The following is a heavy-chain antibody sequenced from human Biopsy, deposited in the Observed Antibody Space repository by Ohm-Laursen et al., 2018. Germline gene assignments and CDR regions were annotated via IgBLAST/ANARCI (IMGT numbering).Heavy chain of an antibody. CDR3: AKDKGTFNFYYYGMDV. Sequence: GQTLSLTCAASGFTFSNSGMHWVRQAPGKGLEWVAAISYDGSKTDYGDSVKGRLNISRDNSKNTLDLQMSSLRVEDTAVYFCAKDKGTFNFYYYGMDVWGQGTTVTVSS. V-gene: IGHV3-30*18. CDR2: ISYDGSKT. J-gene: IGHJ6*02. D-gene: IGHD2/OR15-2a*01. CDR1: GFTFSNSG.